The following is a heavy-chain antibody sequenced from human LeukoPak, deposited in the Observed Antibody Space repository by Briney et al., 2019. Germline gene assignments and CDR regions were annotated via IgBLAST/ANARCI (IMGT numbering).Heavy chain of an antibody. Sequence: SETLSLTCTVSGGSISTDLCSWTWIRQPAGKGLEWIGRIYSNGWTDYNPPLKSRVSISIDTSKNHFSLKMSLATAADTALYYCARGSGWNSFDPWGQGTLVTVSS. CDR3: ARGSGWNSFDP. CDR1: GGSISTDLCS. CDR2: IYSNGWT. V-gene: IGHV4-61*02. J-gene: IGHJ5*02. D-gene: IGHD6-19*01.